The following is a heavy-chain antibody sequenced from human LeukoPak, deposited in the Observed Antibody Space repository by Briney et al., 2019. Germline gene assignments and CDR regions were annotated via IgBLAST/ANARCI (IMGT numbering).Heavy chain of an antibody. Sequence: ASVKVSCKVSGYTLTELSMHWVRQAPGKGLEWMGGFDPEDGETIYAQKFQGRVTMTEDTSTDTAYMELSSLRPEDTAVYYCAIHRFWSGYYAFDYWGQGTLVTVSS. D-gene: IGHD3-3*01. J-gene: IGHJ4*02. V-gene: IGHV1-24*01. CDR1: GYTLTELS. CDR2: FDPEDGET. CDR3: AIHRFWSGYYAFDY.